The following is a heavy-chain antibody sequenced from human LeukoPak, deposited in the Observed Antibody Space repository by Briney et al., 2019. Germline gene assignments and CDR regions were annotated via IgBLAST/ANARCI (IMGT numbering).Heavy chain of an antibody. V-gene: IGHV3-64*01. CDR2: ISTNVVGT. J-gene: IGHJ4*02. D-gene: IGHD6-13*01. CDR3: ARGGQYTSNYIHY. Sequence: GGSLRLSCAASGFTFSNYAMHSVRQAPGKGLECISAISTNVVGTVYANPVKGRFTISRDDSENTLYLQMGSLRAEDMAVYYCARGGQYTSNYIHYWGQGALVTVSS. CDR1: GFTFSNYA.